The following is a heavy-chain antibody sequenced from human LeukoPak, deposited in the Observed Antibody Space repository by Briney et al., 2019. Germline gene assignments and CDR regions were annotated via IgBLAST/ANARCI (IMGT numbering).Heavy chain of an antibody. Sequence: GGSLRLSCAASGFTFSSYAMSWVRRAPGKGLEWVSAISGSGGSTYFADSVKGRFTISRDNSKTTLFLQMNSLRAEDTAVYYCAKTGAMATVTTRAALYFDYWGQGTLVTVSS. CDR1: GFTFSSYA. CDR3: AKTGAMATVTTRAALYFDY. V-gene: IGHV3-23*01. J-gene: IGHJ4*02. D-gene: IGHD4-11*01. CDR2: ISGSGGST.